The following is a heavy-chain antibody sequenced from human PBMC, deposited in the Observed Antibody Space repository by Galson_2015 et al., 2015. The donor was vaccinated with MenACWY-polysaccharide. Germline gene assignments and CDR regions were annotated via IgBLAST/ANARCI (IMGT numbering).Heavy chain of an antibody. CDR1: GSRFSNSG. CDR2: IQYDGSNK. J-gene: IGHJ3*02. V-gene: IGHV3-33*01. D-gene: IGHD3-10*02. Sequence: SLRLSCAASGSRFSNSGMHWVRQAPGKGLEWVAVIQYDGSNKVYADSVKGRFTISRDNSKNTVYLEMNNLRAEDTALYYCAREGSRIVFHAVDTWGQGTMAIVSS. CDR3: AREGSRIVFHAVDT.